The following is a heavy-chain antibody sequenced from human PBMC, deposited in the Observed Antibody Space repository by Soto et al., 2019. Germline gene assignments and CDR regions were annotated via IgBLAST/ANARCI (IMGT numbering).Heavy chain of an antibody. J-gene: IGHJ6*02. CDR3: TKDPNMDI. CDR1: GFTFRSYG. Sequence: GSLRLSCAASGFTFRSYGMYWVRQAPGKGLEWLTAISYDGRNTYYGDSVKGRFTISRDNAKNTVYLQMNSLRLEDMGVYYCTKDPNMDIWGQGTPVTVSS. CDR2: ISYDGRNT. V-gene: IGHV3-30*18.